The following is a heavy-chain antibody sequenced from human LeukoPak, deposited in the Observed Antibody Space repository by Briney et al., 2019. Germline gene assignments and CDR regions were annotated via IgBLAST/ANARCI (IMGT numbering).Heavy chain of an antibody. CDR3: ASRRVLMVYAMLGGAFDI. Sequence: SETLSLTCTVSGGSISSYYWSWIRQPPGKGLEWIGYIYNNGSPNDKPSLKSRVTISVDTSKNQFSLKLSSVTAADTAVYYCASRRVLMVYAMLGGAFDIWGQGTMVTVSS. CDR2: IYNNGSP. CDR1: GGSISSYY. D-gene: IGHD2-8*01. V-gene: IGHV4-4*09. J-gene: IGHJ3*02.